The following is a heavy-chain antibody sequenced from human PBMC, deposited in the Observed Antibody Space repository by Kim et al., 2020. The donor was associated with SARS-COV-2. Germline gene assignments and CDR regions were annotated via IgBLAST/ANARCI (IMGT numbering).Heavy chain of an antibody. CDR1: GFTFSGSA. D-gene: IGHD3-22*01. CDR3: TRLVYYDSSGYFRVS. Sequence: GGSLRLSCAASGFTFSGSAMHWVRQASGKGLEWVGRIRSKANSYATAYAASVKGRFTISRDDSKNTAYLQMNSLKTEDTAVYYCTRLVYYDSSGYFRVSWGQGTLVTVSS. J-gene: IGHJ5*02. CDR2: IRSKANSYAT. V-gene: IGHV3-73*01.